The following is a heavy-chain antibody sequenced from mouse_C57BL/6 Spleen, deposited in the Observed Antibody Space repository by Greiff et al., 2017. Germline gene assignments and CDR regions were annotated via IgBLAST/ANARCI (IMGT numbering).Heavy chain of an antibody. J-gene: IGHJ3*01. CDR1: GFSFNTYA. Sequence: DVQLVESGGGLVQPKGSLKLSCAASGFSFNTYAMNWVRQAPGKGLEWVARIRSKSNNYATYYADSVKDRFTISRDDSESMLYLQMNNLKTEDTAMYYCERHVAGAWFAYWGQGTLVTVSA. CDR2: IRSKSNNYAT. V-gene: IGHV10-1*01. CDR3: ERHVAGAWFAY.